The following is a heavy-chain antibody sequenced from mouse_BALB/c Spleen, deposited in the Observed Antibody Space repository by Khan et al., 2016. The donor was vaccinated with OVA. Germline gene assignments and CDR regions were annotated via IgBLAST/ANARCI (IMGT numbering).Heavy chain of an antibody. J-gene: IGHJ4*01. Sequence: QVQLKESGPGLVAPSQSLSITCTISGFSFTNYGIHWVRQPPGKGLEWLVVIWSDGSTSYNSALKSRLSISWDNSKSKVFLRMNSLQTDDTSMYYCARQPYFHYYIMDYWGQGTSVIVSS. CDR2: IWSDGST. D-gene: IGHD2-10*01. CDR1: GFSFTNYG. V-gene: IGHV2-6-1*01. CDR3: ARQPYFHYYIMDY.